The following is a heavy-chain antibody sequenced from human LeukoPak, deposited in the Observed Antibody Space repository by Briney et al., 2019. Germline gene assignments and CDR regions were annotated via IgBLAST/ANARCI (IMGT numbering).Heavy chain of an antibody. CDR1: GFIFSSYW. D-gene: IGHD6-19*01. Sequence: PGGSLRLSCAASGFIFSSYWMHWVRQAPGKGLVWVSRIHSDGSDTTYADSVGGRFTISRDNAKNTLYLQMNSLRAEDTAVYYCAREGNSGWRDDGFDIWGQGTMVTVSS. V-gene: IGHV3-74*01. CDR3: AREGNSGWRDDGFDI. J-gene: IGHJ3*02. CDR2: IHSDGSDT.